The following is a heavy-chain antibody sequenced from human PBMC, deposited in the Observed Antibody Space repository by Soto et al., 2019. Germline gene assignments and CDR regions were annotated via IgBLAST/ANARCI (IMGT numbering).Heavy chain of an antibody. J-gene: IGHJ5*02. CDR1: GDSINSYY. D-gene: IGHD6-25*01. CDR3: AREGPGYRSSWHGATGWFGP. CDR2: IYPTGDT. V-gene: IGHV4-4*07. Sequence: QVQLQESGPGLVKPSETLSLTCTVSGDSINSYYWSWMRQPAGKGLEWIGRIYPTGDTNYNPSLQSRVTMSVDTSKNQFSLSLSSLTAADTAVYYCAREGPGYRSSWHGATGWFGPWGQGTLVTVSS.